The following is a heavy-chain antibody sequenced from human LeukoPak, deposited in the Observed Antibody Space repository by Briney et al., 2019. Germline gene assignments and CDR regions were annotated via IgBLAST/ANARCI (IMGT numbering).Heavy chain of an antibody. CDR1: GFTFSSYA. D-gene: IGHD4-17*01. CDR2: ISYDGSNK. J-gene: IGHJ3*02. CDR3: AARDYSIDAFDI. V-gene: IGHV3-30-3*01. Sequence: GGSLRLSCAASGFTFSSYAMHWVRQAPGKGLEWVAVISYDGSNKYYADSVKGRFTISRDDSKNTLYLQMNGLRAEDTAVYYCAARDYSIDAFDIWGQGTMVTVSS.